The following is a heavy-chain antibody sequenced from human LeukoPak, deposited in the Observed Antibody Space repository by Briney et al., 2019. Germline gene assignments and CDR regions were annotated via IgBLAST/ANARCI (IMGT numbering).Heavy chain of an antibody. V-gene: IGHV3-7*01. CDR1: GFTLSSYW. Sequence: PGGSLRLSCAASGFTLSSYWMSWVRQAPGKGLEWVANIKQDGSEINYVDSVKGRFTISRDNAKNSLYLQMNSLRAEDTAVYYCARSKAAPGAFDIWGQGTMVTVSS. CDR2: IKQDGSEI. D-gene: IGHD6-6*01. J-gene: IGHJ3*02. CDR3: ARSKAAPGAFDI.